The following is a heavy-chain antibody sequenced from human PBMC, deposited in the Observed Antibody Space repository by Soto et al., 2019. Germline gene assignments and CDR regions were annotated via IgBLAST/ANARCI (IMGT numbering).Heavy chain of an antibody. Sequence: ASVKVSCKASGYTFTGYAMHWVRQAPGQRLEWMGWINAGNGNTKYSQKFQGRVTITRDTSASTAYMELSSLRSDYTAVYYCARAVAVAADFDYWGQGTLVTVSS. V-gene: IGHV1-3*01. D-gene: IGHD6-19*01. CDR3: ARAVAVAADFDY. CDR1: GYTFTGYA. J-gene: IGHJ4*02. CDR2: INAGNGNT.